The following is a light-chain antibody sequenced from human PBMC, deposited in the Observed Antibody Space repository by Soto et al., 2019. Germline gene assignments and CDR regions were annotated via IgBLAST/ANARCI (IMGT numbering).Light chain of an antibody. V-gene: IGLV2-14*01. Sequence: QSVLTEPSSVSGSPGQSITISCTGTISDVGRYDYVSWYQQHPGKAPKLMVSEVSHRPSGVSNRFSGSKSGNTASLTISGLQAEDEADYYCSSYSTMGTYVYGAGTKVTVL. CDR1: ISDVGRYDY. CDR2: EVS. CDR3: SSYSTMGTYV. J-gene: IGLJ1*01.